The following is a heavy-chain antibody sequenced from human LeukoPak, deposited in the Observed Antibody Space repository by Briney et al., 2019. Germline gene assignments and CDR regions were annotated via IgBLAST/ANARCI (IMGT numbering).Heavy chain of an antibody. CDR1: GFTFRSHA. J-gene: IGHJ4*02. CDR3: AKDFRIGYSAHFDY. Sequence: GGSLRLPCVGSGFTFRSHAMSWVRQAPEKGLEFVSGIYENGGTTYYADSVKGRFSISRDNSKNTLYLQMDSLRGEDTAVYYCAKDFRIGYSAHFDYWGQGALVTVSS. CDR2: IYENGGTT. D-gene: IGHD2-21*01. V-gene: IGHV3-23*01.